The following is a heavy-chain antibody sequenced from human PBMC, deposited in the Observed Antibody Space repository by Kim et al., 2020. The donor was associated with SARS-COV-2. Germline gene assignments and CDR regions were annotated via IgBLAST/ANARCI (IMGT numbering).Heavy chain of an antibody. J-gene: IGHJ4*02. D-gene: IGHD7-27*01. V-gene: IGHV3-30*18. CDR3: AKQPGKEYSYYFDY. Sequence: GGSLRLSCAASGFTFSSYGMHWVRQAPGKGLEWVAVISYDGSNKYYADSVKGRFTISRDNSKNTLYLQMNSLRAEDTAVYYCAKQPGKEYSYYFDYLGQGTLVTVST. CDR2: ISYDGSNK. CDR1: GFTFSSYG.